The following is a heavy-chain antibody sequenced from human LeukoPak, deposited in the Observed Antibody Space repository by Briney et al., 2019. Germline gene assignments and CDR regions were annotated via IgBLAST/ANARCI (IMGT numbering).Heavy chain of an antibody. Sequence: LRLSCAASGSTFSSYSMNWVRQPPGKGLEWIGYIYYSGSTYYNPSLKSRVTISVDTSKNQFSLKLSSVTAADTAVYYCARGFPVDTTMAPDYWGQGTLVTVSS. CDR1: GSTFSSYSMN. J-gene: IGHJ4*02. CDR3: ARGFPVDTTMAPDY. D-gene: IGHD5-18*01. V-gene: IGHV4-30-4*08. CDR2: IYYSGST.